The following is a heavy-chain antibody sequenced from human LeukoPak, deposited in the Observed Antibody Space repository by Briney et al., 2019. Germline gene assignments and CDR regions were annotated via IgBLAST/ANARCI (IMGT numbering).Heavy chain of an antibody. D-gene: IGHD2-15*01. Sequence: AGGSLRLSCGASGFTFSNYWMSWVRQAPGRGLEWVSAISNNGGYTYYADSVQGRFTISRDNSKSTLCLQMNSLRAEDTAVYYCAKQLGYCSDGSCYFPYWGQGTLVTVSS. CDR2: ISNNGGYT. CDR1: GFTFSNYW. J-gene: IGHJ4*02. V-gene: IGHV3-23*01. CDR3: AKQLGYCSDGSCYFPY.